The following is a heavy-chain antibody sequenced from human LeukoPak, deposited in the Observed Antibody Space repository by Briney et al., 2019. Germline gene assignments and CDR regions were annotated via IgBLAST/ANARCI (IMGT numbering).Heavy chain of an antibody. J-gene: IGHJ3*02. V-gene: IGHV4-61*05. Sequence: PSETLSLTCTVSGGSISSSSYYWGWIRQPPGKGLEWIGRIYTNGGTNSNPSLKSRVTMSVDTSKNQFSLKLSSVTAADTAVYYCARDIVNLGIDAFDIWGQGTMVTVSS. CDR2: IYTNGGT. D-gene: IGHD5-12*01. CDR3: ARDIVNLGIDAFDI. CDR1: GGSISSSSYY.